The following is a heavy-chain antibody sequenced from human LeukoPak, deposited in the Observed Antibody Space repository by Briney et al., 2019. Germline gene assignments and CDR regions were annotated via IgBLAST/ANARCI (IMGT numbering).Heavy chain of an antibody. Sequence: ASVKVSCKASGYTFTSYDINWVRQATGQGLEWMGWMNPNSGNTGYAQKFQGRVTMTRNTSISTAYMELSSLRSEDTAVYYCARPRRLNYYYYGMDVWGQGTTVTVSS. CDR2: MNPNSGNT. V-gene: IGHV1-8*01. J-gene: IGHJ6*02. CDR3: ARPRRLNYYYYGMDV. CDR1: GYTFTSYD.